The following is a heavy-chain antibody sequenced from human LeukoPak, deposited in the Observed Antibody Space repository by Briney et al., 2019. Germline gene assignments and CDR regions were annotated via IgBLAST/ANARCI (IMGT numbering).Heavy chain of an antibody. D-gene: IGHD5-18*01. CDR2: IYSGGST. CDR3: ARDVAMGFYWFHY. Sequence: GGSLRLSCAASGFTVSSNYMSWVRQAPGKGLGWGSVIYSGGSTYYADPVKGRFTISRDNSKNTLYLQMNSLRAEDTAVYYCARDVAMGFYWFHYWGQGPLDTVPS. CDR1: GFTVSSNY. V-gene: IGHV3-66*01. J-gene: IGHJ4*02.